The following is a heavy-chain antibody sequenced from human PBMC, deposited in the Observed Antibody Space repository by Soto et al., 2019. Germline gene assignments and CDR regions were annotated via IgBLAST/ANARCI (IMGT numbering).Heavy chain of an antibody. Sequence: SVKVSCKASGGTFSSYTISWVRQAPGQGLEWMGRIIPILGIANYAQKFQGRVTITADESTSTAYMELSSLRSEDTAVYYCARVRTRWGTGPFDYWGQGTLVTVSS. J-gene: IGHJ4*02. D-gene: IGHD3-16*01. CDR2: IIPILGIA. CDR1: GGTFSSYT. V-gene: IGHV1-69*02. CDR3: ARVRTRWGTGPFDY.